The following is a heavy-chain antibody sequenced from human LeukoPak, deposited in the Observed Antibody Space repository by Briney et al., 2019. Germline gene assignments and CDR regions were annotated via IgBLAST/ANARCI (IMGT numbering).Heavy chain of an antibody. CDR3: AKEAYYYGSGSYLPYYFDY. V-gene: IGHV3-30*18. CDR1: GFTFSSYG. D-gene: IGHD3-10*01. J-gene: IGHJ4*02. Sequence: GRSLRLSCAASGFTFSSYGMHWVRQAPGKGLEWVAVISYDGSNKYYADSVKGRFTISRDNSKNTLYLQMNSLRAEDTAVYCCAKEAYYYGSGSYLPYYFDYWGQGTLVTVSS. CDR2: ISYDGSNK.